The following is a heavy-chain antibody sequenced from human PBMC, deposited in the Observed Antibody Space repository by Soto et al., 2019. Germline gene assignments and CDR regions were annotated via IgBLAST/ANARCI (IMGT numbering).Heavy chain of an antibody. CDR3: ARHNRPLYVGYYYHMDV. V-gene: IGHV4-39*01. Sequence: SETLSLTCTVSGGSISSSSYYWGWIRQPPGKGLEWIGSIYYSGYTYYNPSLKSRVTISVDTSKNQFSLKLSSVTAADTAVYYLARHNRPLYVGYYYHMDVWGQGTTVT. D-gene: IGHD3-16*01. CDR2: IYYSGYT. CDR1: GGSISSSSYY. J-gene: IGHJ6*02.